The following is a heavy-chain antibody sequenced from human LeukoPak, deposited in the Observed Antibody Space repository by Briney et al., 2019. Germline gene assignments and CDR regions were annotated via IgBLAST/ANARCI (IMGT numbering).Heavy chain of an antibody. V-gene: IGHV3-48*01. J-gene: IGHJ4*02. CDR1: GFTFGDYA. D-gene: IGHD1-26*01. CDR2: ISSSSSTI. Sequence: PGGSLRLSCITSGFTFGDYAMTWVRQAPGKGLEWVSYISSSSSTIYYADSVKGRFTISRDNAKNSLYLQMNSLRAEDTAVYYCASFSGDWGQGTLVTVSS. CDR3: ASFSGD.